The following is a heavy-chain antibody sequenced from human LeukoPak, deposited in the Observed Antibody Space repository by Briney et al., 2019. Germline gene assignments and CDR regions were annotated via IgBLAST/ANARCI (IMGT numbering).Heavy chain of an antibody. V-gene: IGHV3-33*01. J-gene: IGHJ4*02. D-gene: IGHD6-13*01. CDR3: ARDRAAADLDY. CDR2: IWYDGSNK. Sequence: PGRSLRLSCAASGFTFSSYGMHGVRQAPGKGREWVAVIWYDGSNKFYADSVKGRFTISRDNSKNTLYLQMNSLRAEDTAVYYCARDRAAADLDYWGQGTLVTVSS. CDR1: GFTFSSYG.